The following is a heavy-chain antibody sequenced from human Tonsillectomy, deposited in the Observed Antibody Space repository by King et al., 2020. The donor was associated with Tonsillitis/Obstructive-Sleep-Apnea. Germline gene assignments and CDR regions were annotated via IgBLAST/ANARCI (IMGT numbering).Heavy chain of an antibody. J-gene: IGHJ6*03. CDR1: GYSFSDYW. Sequence: QLVQSGVEVKKPGESLKISCKASGYSFSDYWIDWVRQMPGKGLEWMGIINPADSNTRYSPSFQGQVTLSADKSISAVYLQWSSLKASDTAVYYCARSSRWCFFYNYYMDVWGKGTTVTGSS. V-gene: IGHV5-51*01. CDR3: ARSSRWCFFYNYYMDV. D-gene: IGHD6-13*01. CDR2: INPADSNT.